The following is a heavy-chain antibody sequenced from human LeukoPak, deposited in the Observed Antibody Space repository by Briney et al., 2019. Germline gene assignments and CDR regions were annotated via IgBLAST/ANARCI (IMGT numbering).Heavy chain of an antibody. V-gene: IGHV3-21*01. CDR3: ARERHSSSWYRGLTNAFDI. Sequence: GGSLRLSCAASGFTFSSYSMNWVRQAPGKGLEWVSSISSSSSYIYYADSVKGRFTISRDNAKDSLYLQMNSLRAEDTAVYYCARERHSSSWYRGLTNAFDIWGQGTMVTVSS. CDR1: GFTFSSYS. J-gene: IGHJ3*02. CDR2: ISSSSSYI. D-gene: IGHD6-13*01.